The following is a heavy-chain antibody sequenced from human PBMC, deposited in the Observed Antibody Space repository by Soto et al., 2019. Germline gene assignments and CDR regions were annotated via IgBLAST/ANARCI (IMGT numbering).Heavy chain of an antibody. CDR3: ARVPGFYYDFWSGYHD. D-gene: IGHD3-3*01. J-gene: IGHJ4*02. V-gene: IGHV3-66*01. CDR1: GFTVSSNY. Sequence: PGGSLRLSCAASGFTVSSNYMSWVRQAPGKGLEWVSVIYSGGSTYYADSVKGRFTISRDNSKNTLYLQMNSLRAEDTAVYYCARVPGFYYDFWSGYHDWGQGTLVTVSS. CDR2: IYSGGST.